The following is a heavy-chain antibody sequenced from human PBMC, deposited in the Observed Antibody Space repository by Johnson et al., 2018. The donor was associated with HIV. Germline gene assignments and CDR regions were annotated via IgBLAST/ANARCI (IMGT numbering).Heavy chain of an antibody. D-gene: IGHD2-21*02. CDR3: ARGGAYCGGDCNAFDI. CDR2: ISGSGGST. J-gene: IGHJ3*02. CDR1: GFTFSSYA. V-gene: IGHV3-23*04. Sequence: EVQLVESGGGLVQPGGSLRLSCAASGFTFSSYAMSWVRQAPGKGLEWVSAISGSGGSTYYADSVKGRFTISRDNSKNSLYLQMNSLRAEDTAVYYCARGGAYCGGDCNAFDIWGQGTMVTVSS.